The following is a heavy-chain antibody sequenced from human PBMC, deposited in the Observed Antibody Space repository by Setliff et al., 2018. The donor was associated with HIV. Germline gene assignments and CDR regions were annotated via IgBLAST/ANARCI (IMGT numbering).Heavy chain of an antibody. CDR2: VYYGPDT. CDR3: GRGPRAASSGYFKD. D-gene: IGHD6-13*01. CDR1: GASITDGNYY. J-gene: IGHJ1*01. V-gene: IGHV4-30-4*01. Sequence: SETLSLTCTVSGASITDGNYYWSWIRQPPGRGLEWIGYVYYGPDTYYNPSLESRLTISMDTTNNQFSLMLTSVTAADTATYFCGRGPRAASSGYFKDWGQGTLVTVSS.